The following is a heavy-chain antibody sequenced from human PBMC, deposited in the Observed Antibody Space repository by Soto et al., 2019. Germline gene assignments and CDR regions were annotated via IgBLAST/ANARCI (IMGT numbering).Heavy chain of an antibody. CDR2: IWYDGSNK. V-gene: IGHV3-33*01. D-gene: IGHD4-17*01. J-gene: IGHJ4*02. Sequence: QVQLVESGGGVVQPGRSLRLSSAASGFTFSSYGMHWVRQAPGKGLEWVAVIWYDGSNKYYADSVKGRFTISRDNSKNTLYLQMNSLRAEDTAVYYCARDHGDYFDYWGQGTLVTVSS. CDR1: GFTFSSYG. CDR3: ARDHGDYFDY.